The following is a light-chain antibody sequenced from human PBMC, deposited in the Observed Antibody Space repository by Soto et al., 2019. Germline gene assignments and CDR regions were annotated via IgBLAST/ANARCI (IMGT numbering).Light chain of an antibody. J-gene: IGLJ3*02. CDR1: SGHSSYV. CDR2: LNSDGSH. CDR3: QTWGTGFRV. V-gene: IGLV4-69*01. Sequence: QPVLTQSPSASASLGASVKLTCTLSSGHSSYVIAWHQQQPEKGPRYLMKLNSDGSHRKGDGIPDRFSGSSSGAERYLTISSLQSEDEADYYCQTWGTGFRVFGGGTKVTVL.